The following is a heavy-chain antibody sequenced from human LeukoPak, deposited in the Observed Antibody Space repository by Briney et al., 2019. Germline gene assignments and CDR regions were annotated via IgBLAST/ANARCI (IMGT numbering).Heavy chain of an antibody. CDR2: INPSGGST. D-gene: IGHD4/OR15-4a*01. CDR3: ARDDNGDSNWFDP. V-gene: IGHV1-46*01. CDR1: GYAFTTYY. Sequence: ASVKVSCKASGYAFTTYYIHWVRQAPGQGLEWMGAINPSGGSTTYAQKFQGRVAMTRDTSTSTVSMELSSLRSEDTAVYYCARDDNGDSNWFDPWGQGTLVTVSS. J-gene: IGHJ5*02.